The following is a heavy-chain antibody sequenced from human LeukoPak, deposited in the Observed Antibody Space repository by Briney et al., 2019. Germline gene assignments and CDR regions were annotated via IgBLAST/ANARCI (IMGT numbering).Heavy chain of an antibody. CDR1: GYTFTGYY. CDR3: AKLYSSGYYLDY. V-gene: IGHV1-2*02. J-gene: IGHJ4*02. D-gene: IGHD3-22*01. Sequence: ASVKVSCKASGYTFTGYYMHWVRQAPGQGLEWMGWINPNSGGTNYAQKFQGRVTMTRDTSISTAYMELSRLRSDDTAVYYCAKLYSSGYYLDYWGQGTLVTVSS. CDR2: INPNSGGT.